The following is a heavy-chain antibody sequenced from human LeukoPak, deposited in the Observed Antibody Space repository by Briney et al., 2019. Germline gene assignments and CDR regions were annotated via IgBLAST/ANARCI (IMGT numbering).Heavy chain of an antibody. D-gene: IGHD3-22*01. CDR2: ISGSGGST. CDR1: GFTFSSYA. Sequence: GGSLRLSCAASGFTFSSYAMSWVRQAPGKGLEWVSAISGSGGSTYYADSVKGRFTISRDNSKNTLYLQMNSLRAEDTAVYYCAREGYYDSSGYYWFDPWGQGTLVTVSS. J-gene: IGHJ5*02. CDR3: AREGYYDSSGYYWFDP. V-gene: IGHV3-23*01.